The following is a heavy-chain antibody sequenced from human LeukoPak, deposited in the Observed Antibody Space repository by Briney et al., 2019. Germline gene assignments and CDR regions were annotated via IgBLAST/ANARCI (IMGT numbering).Heavy chain of an antibody. Sequence: SETLSLTCAVYGGSFSGYYWSWIRQPPGKGLEWIGEINHNGSTNYNPSLKSRVTLSVDTSKDQFSLKLSSVTAADTAVYYCARAAYVLRYFDWSPGYYYMDVWGKGTTVTISS. J-gene: IGHJ6*03. CDR2: INHNGST. V-gene: IGHV4-34*01. CDR3: ARAAYVLRYFDWSPGYYYMDV. D-gene: IGHD3-9*01. CDR1: GGSFSGYY.